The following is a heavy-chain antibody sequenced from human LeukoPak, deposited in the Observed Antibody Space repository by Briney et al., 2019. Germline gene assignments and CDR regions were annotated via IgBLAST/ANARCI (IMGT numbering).Heavy chain of an antibody. CDR2: INPNSGGT. CDR1: GYTFTGYY. Sequence: ASVKVSCKASGYTFTGYYMHWVRQAPGQGLEWMEWINPNSGGTNYAQKFQVRVTMTRDTSISTAYMELSRLRSDDTAVYYCARVYRHYDSSGYYGSYYYYYMDVWGKGTTVTISS. D-gene: IGHD3-22*01. V-gene: IGHV1-2*02. J-gene: IGHJ6*03. CDR3: ARVYRHYDSSGYYGSYYYYYMDV.